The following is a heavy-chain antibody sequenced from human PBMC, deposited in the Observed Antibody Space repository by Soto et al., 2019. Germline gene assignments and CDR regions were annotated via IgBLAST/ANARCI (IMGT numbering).Heavy chain of an antibody. V-gene: IGHV3-23*01. CDR2: ISNSGRST. D-gene: IGHD2-21*02. CDR3: ANHRGFLVTQYFFDY. Sequence: GGALRLCCAASGCTFSNFAMSWVRQAPGKGLEWVSSISNSGRSTYYADSVLGRFTISRDNSKNTLYLQMNSLRPEDPAVYYCANHRGFLVTQYFFDYWGQGTLVTVSS. CDR1: GCTFSNFA. J-gene: IGHJ4*02.